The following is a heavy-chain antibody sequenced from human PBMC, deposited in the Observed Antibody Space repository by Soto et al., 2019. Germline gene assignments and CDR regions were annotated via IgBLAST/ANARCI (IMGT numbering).Heavy chain of an antibody. V-gene: IGHV4-31*03. CDR3: ARGGGYYAPGDY. Sequence: QVQLQESGPGLVKPSQTLSLTCTVSGGSISSGGYYWSWIRQHPGKGLEWIGYIYYSGSTYYNPSITRGLTRAVDTSKNQFSLNLSSVTAADTAVYYWARGGGYYAPGDYWGQGTLVTVSS. CDR1: GGSISSGGYY. CDR2: IYYSGST. D-gene: IGHD3-10*01. J-gene: IGHJ4*02.